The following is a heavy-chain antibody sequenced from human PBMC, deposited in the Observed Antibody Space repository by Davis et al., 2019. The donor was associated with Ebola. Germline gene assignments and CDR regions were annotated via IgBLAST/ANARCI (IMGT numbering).Heavy chain of an antibody. CDR2: ISSSSSYT. CDR1: GFTFSDYY. J-gene: IGHJ3*02. D-gene: IGHD3-22*01. V-gene: IGHV3-11*06. Sequence: GESLKISCAASGFTFSDYYMSWIRQAPGKGLEWVSYISSSSSYTNYADSVKGRFTVSRDNAKNSLYLQINNLRPEDTAVYHCARGGYYDSSGYSHDAFDIWGQGTMVTVSS. CDR3: ARGGYYDSSGYSHDAFDI.